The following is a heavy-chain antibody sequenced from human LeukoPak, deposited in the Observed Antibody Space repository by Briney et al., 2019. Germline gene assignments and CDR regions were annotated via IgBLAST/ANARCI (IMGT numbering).Heavy chain of an antibody. J-gene: IGHJ4*02. CDR1: GFTFSSYW. CDR2: INSDGSST. Sequence: GGSLRLSCAASGFTFSSYWMHWVRQAPGKGLVWVSRINSDGSSTSYADSVKGRFTISRDNAKNSLYLQMNSLRAEDTAVYYCARGGDGGDGFDYWGQGTLVTVSS. CDR3: ARGGDGGDGFDY. V-gene: IGHV3-74*01. D-gene: IGHD2-21*02.